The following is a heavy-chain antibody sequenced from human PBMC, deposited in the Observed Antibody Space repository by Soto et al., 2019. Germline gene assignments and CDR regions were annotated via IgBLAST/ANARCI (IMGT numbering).Heavy chain of an antibody. CDR3: AKSGIAAFFDY. V-gene: IGHV3-30*18. Sequence: ESGGGVVQPGRSLRLSCAASGFTFSSYGMHWVRQAPGKGLEWVAVISYDGSNKYYADSVKGRFTISRDNSKNTLYLQMNSLRAEDTAVYYCAKSGIAAFFDYWGQGTLVTVSS. J-gene: IGHJ4*02. CDR1: GFTFSSYG. CDR2: ISYDGSNK. D-gene: IGHD6-13*01.